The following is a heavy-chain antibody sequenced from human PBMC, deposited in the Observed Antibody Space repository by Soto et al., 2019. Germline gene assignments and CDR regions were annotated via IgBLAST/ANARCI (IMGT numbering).Heavy chain of an antibody. J-gene: IGHJ3*02. CDR2: INPSGGST. V-gene: IGHV1-46*03. Sequence: GASVKVSCKASGYTFTSYYMHWVRQAPGQGLEWMGIINPSGGSTSYAQKFQGRVTMTRDTSTSTVYMELSSLRSEDTAVYCCARDGAYCGGDCWPDAFDIWGQGTMVTVSS. D-gene: IGHD2-21*01. CDR1: GYTFTSYY. CDR3: ARDGAYCGGDCWPDAFDI.